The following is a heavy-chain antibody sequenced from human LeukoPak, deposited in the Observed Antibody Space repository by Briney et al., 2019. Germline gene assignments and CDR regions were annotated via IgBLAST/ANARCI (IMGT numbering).Heavy chain of an antibody. J-gene: IGHJ4*02. V-gene: IGHV4-38-2*01. CDR1: GYSISSGYY. D-gene: IGHD3-22*01. CDR3: ARPIYYDSSGYLY. Sequence: SETLSLTCAVSGYSISSGYYWGWIRQPPGKGVEWIGSIYHSGSTYYNPSLKSRVTISVDTSKNQFSLKLSSVTAADTAVYYCARPIYYDSSGYLYWGQGTLVTVSS. CDR2: IYHSGST.